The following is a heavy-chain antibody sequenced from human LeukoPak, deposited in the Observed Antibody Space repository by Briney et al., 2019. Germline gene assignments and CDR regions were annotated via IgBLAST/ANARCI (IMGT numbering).Heavy chain of an antibody. CDR1: GFTVSSNY. CDR2: FYGGETT. J-gene: IGHJ4*02. D-gene: IGHD5-18*01. Sequence: PGGSLRLSCAASGFTVSSNYMTWVRQAPGKGLEWVSIFYGGETTYYADSVKGRFTISRDNSKNTLYLQMNSLRAEDTAVYYCTGYISGFSCWGQGTLVTVSS. V-gene: IGHV3-53*01. CDR3: TGYISGFSC.